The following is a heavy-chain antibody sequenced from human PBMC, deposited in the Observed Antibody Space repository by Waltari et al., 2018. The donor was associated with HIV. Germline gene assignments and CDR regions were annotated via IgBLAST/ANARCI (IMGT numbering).Heavy chain of an antibody. CDR3: VRHACSGGASVDCTYCGGGSCYSGSHAFDT. D-gene: IGHD2-15*01. CDR1: GAFIDNRSFY. Sequence: NLQESGPGLVKPSETLSLTCAVSGAFIDNRSFYCGWIRQAPETGGEGWGSIYYSGRAYYYPSLRSRVTISLDMSKNQFSLKLKSVTASDTATYYCVRHACSGGASVDCTYCGGGSCYSGSHAFDTWGQGTLVTVSS. J-gene: IGHJ3*02. V-gene: IGHV4-39*01. CDR2: IYYSGRA.